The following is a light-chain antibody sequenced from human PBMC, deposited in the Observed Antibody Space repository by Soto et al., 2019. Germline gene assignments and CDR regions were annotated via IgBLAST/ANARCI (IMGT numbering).Light chain of an antibody. Sequence: EIVLTQSPGTLSLSPGERATLSCRASQSVSSKLAWYQQKPGQAPRLLIYGASTRATGIPARFSGSGSGTEFTLTISSLQSEDFAVYYCQQYNNWHTFGQGTKVDIK. CDR1: QSVSSK. CDR2: GAS. CDR3: QQYNNWHT. V-gene: IGKV3-15*01. J-gene: IGKJ1*01.